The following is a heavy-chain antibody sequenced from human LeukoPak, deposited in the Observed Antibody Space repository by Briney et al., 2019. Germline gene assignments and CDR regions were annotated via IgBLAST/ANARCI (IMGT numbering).Heavy chain of an antibody. J-gene: IGHJ4*02. Sequence: GASVKVSCKASGGTFSSYAISWVRQAPGQGLVWMGRIIPILGIANYAQKFQGRVTITADKSTSTAYMELSSLRSEDTAVYYCAKIFNSGSYSFDYWGQGTLVTVSS. V-gene: IGHV1-69*04. CDR1: GGTFSSYA. CDR2: IIPILGIA. D-gene: IGHD1-26*01. CDR3: AKIFNSGSYSFDY.